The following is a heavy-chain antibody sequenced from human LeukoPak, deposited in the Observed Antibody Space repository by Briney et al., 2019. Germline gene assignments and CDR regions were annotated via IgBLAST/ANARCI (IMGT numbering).Heavy chain of an antibody. Sequence: ASVKVSCTASGYTFTSYYMHWVRQAPGQGLEWMGIINPSGGSTNYAQKFQGRVTMTRDTSISTAYMELSRLRSDDTAVYYCARDHSLDYYDSSDFYAFDIWGQGTMVTVSS. CDR3: ARDHSLDYYDSSDFYAFDI. CDR2: INPSGGST. V-gene: IGHV1-2*02. J-gene: IGHJ3*02. CDR1: GYTFTSYY. D-gene: IGHD3-22*01.